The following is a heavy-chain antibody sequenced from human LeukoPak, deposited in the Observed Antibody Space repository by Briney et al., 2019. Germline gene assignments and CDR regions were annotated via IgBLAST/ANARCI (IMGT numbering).Heavy chain of an antibody. CDR1: GITFSTYA. CDR3: AEGRREVVTAIFDY. V-gene: IGHV3-23*01. Sequence: AGGSLRLSCAASGITFSTYAKNWVRQAPGKGLEWVSSLSGSGGSTYYADSVKGRFTISRDNSKNTLYLQVNSLRAEDTAIYYCAEGRREVVTAIFDYWGQGTLVTVSS. J-gene: IGHJ4*02. CDR2: LSGSGGST. D-gene: IGHD2-21*02.